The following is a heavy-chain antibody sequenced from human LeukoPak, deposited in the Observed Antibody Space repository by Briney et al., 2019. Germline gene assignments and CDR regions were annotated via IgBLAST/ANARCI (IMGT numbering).Heavy chain of an antibody. CDR1: GGSFSGDY. Sequence: SETLSLTCAVYGGSFSGDYWGSVRQPPGKRLEWIGEINHSGSTNYNPPLKSRVTISVEKSKNQFSLKLSSVTAADTAVYCCARGERDTAMVVIVGATYFDYWGQGTLVTVSS. J-gene: IGHJ4*02. V-gene: IGHV4-34*01. CDR3: ARGERDTAMVVIVGATYFDY. CDR2: INHSGST. D-gene: IGHD5-18*01.